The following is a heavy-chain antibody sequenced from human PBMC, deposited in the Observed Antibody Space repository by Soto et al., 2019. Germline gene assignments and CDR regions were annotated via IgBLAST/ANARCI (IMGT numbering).Heavy chain of an antibody. V-gene: IGHV3-48*01. CDR2: ISSSSSTI. D-gene: IGHD3-9*01. CDR1: GFTFSSYS. J-gene: IGHJ2*01. Sequence: GGSLRLSCAASGFTFSSYSMNWVRQAPGKGLEWVSYISSSSSTIYYADSVKGRFTISRDNAKNSLYLQMNSLGAEDTAVYYCASRTISHRYFDLWGRGTLVTVSS. CDR3: ASRTISHRYFDL.